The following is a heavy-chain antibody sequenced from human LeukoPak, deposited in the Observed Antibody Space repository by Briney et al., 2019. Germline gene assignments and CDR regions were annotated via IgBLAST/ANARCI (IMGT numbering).Heavy chain of an antibody. CDR1: GGTFSSYA. CDR3: ARVEGSWPKFDY. CDR2: IIPIFGTA. D-gene: IGHD6-13*01. J-gene: IGHJ4*02. Sequence: SVKVSCKASGGTFSSYAISWVRQAPGQGLEWMGGIIPIFGTANYAQKFQGRVTITADESTSTAYMELSSLRSDDTAVYYCARVEGSWPKFDYWGQGTLVTVSS. V-gene: IGHV1-69*13.